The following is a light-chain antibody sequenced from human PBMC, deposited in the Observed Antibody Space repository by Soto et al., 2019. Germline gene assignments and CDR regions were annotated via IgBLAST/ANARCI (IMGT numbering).Light chain of an antibody. J-gene: IGLJ2*01. CDR1: SSDVGGYNY. CDR3: SSYTSSSTLSVV. V-gene: IGLV2-14*01. Sequence: QSALTQPASVSGSPGQSITISCTGTSSDVGGYNYVSWYQQHPGKDRKLMIYDVSNRPSGVSNRFSGSKSGNTASLTISGHQAEDEADYYCSSYTSSSTLSVVFGGGTKVTVL. CDR2: DVS.